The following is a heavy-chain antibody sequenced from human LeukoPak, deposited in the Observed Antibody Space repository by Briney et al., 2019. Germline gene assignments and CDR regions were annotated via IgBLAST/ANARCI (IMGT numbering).Heavy chain of an antibody. CDR1: GGSISRYY. J-gene: IGHJ6*02. Sequence: SETLSLTCTVSGGSISRYYWSWIRQPPGKGLEWIGYIYYSVSTSYNPSLKSRVTISLDTSKNQFSLKLSSVTAADTAVYHCARSYDSSGYYYYGMDVWGQGTTVTVSS. V-gene: IGHV4-59*01. CDR3: ARSYDSSGYYYYGMDV. CDR2: IYYSVST. D-gene: IGHD3-22*01.